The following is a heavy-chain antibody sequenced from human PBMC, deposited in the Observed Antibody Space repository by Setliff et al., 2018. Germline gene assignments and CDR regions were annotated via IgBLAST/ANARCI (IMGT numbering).Heavy chain of an antibody. CDR3: TRGWGGIAVAGEVDY. CDR2: IRSKAYGGTT. V-gene: IGHV3-49*04. J-gene: IGHJ4*02. Sequence: PGESLKISCTASGFTFGDYAMSWVRQAPGKGLEWVGFIRSKAYGGTTEYAASVKGRFTISRDDSKSIAYLQMNSLKTEDTAVYYCTRGWGGIAVAGEVDYWGQGTLVTVSS. CDR1: GFTFGDYA. D-gene: IGHD6-19*01.